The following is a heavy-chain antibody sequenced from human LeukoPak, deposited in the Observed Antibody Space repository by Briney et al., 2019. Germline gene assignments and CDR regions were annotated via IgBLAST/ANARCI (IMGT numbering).Heavy chain of an antibody. V-gene: IGHV4-59*01. D-gene: IGHD3-22*01. CDR2: TYYSGNT. J-gene: IGHJ4*02. CDR1: GGSMTNYY. Sequence: SETLSLTCTVSGGSMTNYYWTWIRQSPGKGLEWTGHTYYSGNTNYNPSLKSRVTISMDTSKNQFSLKLSSVTAADTAVYYCTRGRAYYDSTGYYYWGRGILVTVSS. CDR3: TRGRAYYDSTGYYY.